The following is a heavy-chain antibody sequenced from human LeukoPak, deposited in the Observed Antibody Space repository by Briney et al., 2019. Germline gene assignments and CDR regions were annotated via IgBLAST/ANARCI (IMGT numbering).Heavy chain of an antibody. V-gene: IGHV4-59*08. CDR3: ARQGGYSSSPDY. J-gene: IGHJ4*02. CDR1: GGSISDYY. CDR2: IYYSGST. D-gene: IGHD6-13*01. Sequence: NTSETLSLTCTVSGGSISDYYCSWIRQPPGKGLEWIGYIYYSGSTSYNPSLKSRVTLSVDTSKNQFSLKLSSVTATDTAVYYCARQGGYSSSPDYWGQGTLVTVSS.